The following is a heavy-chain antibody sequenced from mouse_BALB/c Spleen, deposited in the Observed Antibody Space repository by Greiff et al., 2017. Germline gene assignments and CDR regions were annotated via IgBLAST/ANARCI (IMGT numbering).Heavy chain of an antibody. J-gene: IGHJ3*01. CDR2: INPYNDGT. Sequence: EVKLQESGPELVKPGASVKMSCKASGYTFTSYVMHWVKQKPGQGLEWIGYINPYNDGTKYNEKFKGKATLTSDKSSSTAYMELSSLTSEDSAVYYCARSRWLLLAAYWGQGTLVTVSA. V-gene: IGHV1-14*01. CDR3: ARSRWLLLAAY. D-gene: IGHD2-3*01. CDR1: GYTFTSYV.